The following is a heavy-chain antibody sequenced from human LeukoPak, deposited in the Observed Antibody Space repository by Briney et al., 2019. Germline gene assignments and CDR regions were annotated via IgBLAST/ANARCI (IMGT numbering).Heavy chain of an antibody. J-gene: IGHJ6*02. CDR3: ARGLLLYSNYYYGMDV. V-gene: IGHV4-34*01. CDR1: GGSFSGYY. D-gene: IGHD2-21*01. CDR2: INHSGST. Sequence: SETLSLTCAVYGGSFSGYYWSWIRQPPVKGLEWIGEINHSGSTNYNPSLKSRVTISVDTSKNQFSLKLSSVTAADTAVYYCARGLLLYSNYYYGMDVWGQGTTVTVSS.